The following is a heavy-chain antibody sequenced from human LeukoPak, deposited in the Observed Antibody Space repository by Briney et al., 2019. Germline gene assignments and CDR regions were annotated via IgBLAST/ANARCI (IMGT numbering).Heavy chain of an antibody. V-gene: IGHV3-7*03. CDR2: IKQDGSEE. D-gene: IGHD1-26*01. CDR1: GFTFTNYW. J-gene: IGHJ6*03. Sequence: GGSLRLSCAASGFTFTNYWMTWVRQAPGKGLEWVANIKQDGSEEYYVDSVKGRFTISRDNAKNSLYLQMNSLRTEDTALYYCAKGSWDYYDYMDVWGKGTTVTISS. CDR3: AKGSWDYYDYMDV.